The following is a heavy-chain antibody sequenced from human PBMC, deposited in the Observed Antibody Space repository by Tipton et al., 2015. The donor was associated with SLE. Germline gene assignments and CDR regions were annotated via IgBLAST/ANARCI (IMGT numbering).Heavy chain of an antibody. CDR2: IHTSGDT. CDR1: GGSIDYYY. CDR3: AREGFLEWLLFYS. V-gene: IGHV4-4*07. D-gene: IGHD3-3*01. J-gene: IGHJ4*02. Sequence: TLSLTCTISGGSIDYYYWSWIRQSAGKGLEWIGRIHTSGDTNYNPSLRSRVSVSLDKSNNQFSLKLTSVTAADTALYYCAREGFLEWLLFYSWGQGTLVTVSS.